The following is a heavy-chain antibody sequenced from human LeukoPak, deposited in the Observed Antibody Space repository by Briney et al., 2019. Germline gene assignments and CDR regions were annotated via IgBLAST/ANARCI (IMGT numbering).Heavy chain of an antibody. V-gene: IGHV3-23*01. CDR1: GFTFGSYA. D-gene: IGHD5-12*01. J-gene: IGHJ4*02. CDR2: ISGSGGST. CDR3: AKAPNSGYDPAEYYFDY. Sequence: GGSLRLSCAASGFTFGSYAMSWVRQAPGKGLGWVSAISGSGGSTYYADSVKGRFTISRDNSKNTLYLQMNSLRAEDTAVYYCAKAPNSGYDPAEYYFDYWGQGTLVTVSS.